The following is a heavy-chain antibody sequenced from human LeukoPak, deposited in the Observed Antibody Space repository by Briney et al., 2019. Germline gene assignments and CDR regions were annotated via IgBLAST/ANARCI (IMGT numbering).Heavy chain of an antibody. CDR2: ISYDGSNK. D-gene: IGHD3-3*02. CDR1: GFTFSDYY. J-gene: IGHJ6*03. CDR3: VRPYLERSLKYYMDV. V-gene: IGHV3-30*03. Sequence: GGSLRLSCAASGFTFSDYYMSWIRQAPGKGLEWVALISYDGSNKYDADSVKGRFTISRDNSKNTLFLQMNSLRGEDTAVYYCVRPYLERSLKYYMDVWGKGTTVTVSS.